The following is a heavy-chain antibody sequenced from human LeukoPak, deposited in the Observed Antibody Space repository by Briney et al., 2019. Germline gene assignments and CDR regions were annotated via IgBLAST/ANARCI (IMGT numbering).Heavy chain of an antibody. J-gene: IGHJ4*02. Sequence: GGSLRLSCAASGFTFSSYAMSWVRQAPGKGLEWVSAISSSGGSTYYADSVKGRFTISRDNSKNTLYLQMNSLRAEDTAVYSCAKRGGYCSSGTCYGGFDYWGQGTLVNVSS. CDR3: AKRGGYCSSGTCYGGFDY. D-gene: IGHD2-15*01. CDR1: GFTFSSYA. V-gene: IGHV3-23*01. CDR2: ISSSGGST.